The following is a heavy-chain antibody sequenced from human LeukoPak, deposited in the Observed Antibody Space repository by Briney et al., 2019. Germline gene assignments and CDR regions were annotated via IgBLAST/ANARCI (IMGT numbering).Heavy chain of an antibody. CDR3: AKDARRSSGWYFFDH. CDR1: GFTFTTHW. CDR2: ISDSGDRT. Sequence: GGSLRLSCAASGFTFTTHWMTWVRQAPGKGLEWVSAISDSGDRTYYVDSVKGRFTISRDNSKNTLYLQMNSLRADDTAVYYCAKDARRSSGWYFFDHWGQGTLVTVSS. V-gene: IGHV3-23*01. D-gene: IGHD6-19*01. J-gene: IGHJ4*02.